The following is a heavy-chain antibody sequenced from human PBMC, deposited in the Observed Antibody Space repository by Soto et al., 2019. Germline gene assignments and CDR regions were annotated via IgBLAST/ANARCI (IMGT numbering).Heavy chain of an antibody. V-gene: IGHV1-3*01. Sequence: GASVKVSCKASGYTFTSYAMHWVRQAPGQRLEWMGWINAGNGNTKYSQKFQGRVTITRDTSASTAYMELSSLRSEDTAVCYCARDGGPYSSTSLNYYYYYGMDVWGQGTTVTVSS. CDR2: INAGNGNT. J-gene: IGHJ6*02. CDR3: ARDGGPYSSTSLNYYYYYGMDV. D-gene: IGHD6-13*01. CDR1: GYTFTSYA.